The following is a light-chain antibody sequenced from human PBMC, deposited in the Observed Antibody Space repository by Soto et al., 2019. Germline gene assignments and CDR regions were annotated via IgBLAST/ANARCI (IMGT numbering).Light chain of an antibody. CDR1: SSDVGGYDY. CDR3: SSYTTTSALV. J-gene: IGLJ2*01. Sequence: QSALTQPASVSGSPGQSITISCTGTSSDVGGYDYVSWYQHHPGKVPKLIIYEVSKRPSGVSHRFSGPKSGNTASLTISGLQTEDEADYYCSSYTTTSALVFGGGTKLTVL. CDR2: EVS. V-gene: IGLV2-14*01.